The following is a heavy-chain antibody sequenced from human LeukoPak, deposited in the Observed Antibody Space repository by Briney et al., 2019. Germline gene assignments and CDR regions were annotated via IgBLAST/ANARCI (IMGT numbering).Heavy chain of an antibody. V-gene: IGHV4-59*01. CDR2: IYYGGST. CDR1: GGSISSYY. CDR3: ARGWALRG. D-gene: IGHD2-21*02. J-gene: IGHJ4*02. Sequence: SETLSLTCTVSGGSISSYYWSWIRQPPGKGLEWIGYIYYGGSTNYDPSLKSRVTISVDTSKNQFSLKLSSVTAADTAVYYCARGWALRGWDQGTLVTVSS.